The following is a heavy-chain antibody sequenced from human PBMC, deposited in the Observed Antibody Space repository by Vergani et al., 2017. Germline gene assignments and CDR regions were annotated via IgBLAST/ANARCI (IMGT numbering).Heavy chain of an antibody. D-gene: IGHD2-2*01. Sequence: QVQLQQSGPGLVKPSQTLLLTCAISGDSVSSNSAAWNWIRQSPSRGLEWLGRTYYRSKWYNDYAVSVKSRITINPDTSKNQFSLQLNSVTPEDTAVYYCARDRIVVVPAAVSYYYYMDVWGKGTTVTVSS. J-gene: IGHJ6*03. CDR1: GDSVSSNSAA. V-gene: IGHV6-1*01. CDR2: TYYRSKWYN. CDR3: ARDRIVVVPAAVSYYYYMDV.